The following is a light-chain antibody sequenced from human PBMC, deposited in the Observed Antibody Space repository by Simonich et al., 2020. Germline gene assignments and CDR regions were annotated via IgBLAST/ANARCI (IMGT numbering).Light chain of an antibody. J-gene: IGKJ2*01. V-gene: IGKV4-1*01. CDR1: QSVLYSSNTKNY. CDR2: WAS. CDR3: QQYYSTPYT. Sequence: DIVMTQSPDPLSVSLCERATINCKSSQSVLYSSNTKNYLTWYQQKPGQPPKLLIYWASTREAGVPERFSGSGSGTDFTLTISSLQAEDVAVYYCQQYYSTPYTFGQGTKLEIK.